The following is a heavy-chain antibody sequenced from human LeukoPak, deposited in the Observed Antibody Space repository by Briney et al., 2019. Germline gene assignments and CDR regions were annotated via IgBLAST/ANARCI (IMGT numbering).Heavy chain of an antibody. J-gene: IGHJ5*02. CDR1: GGSFSGYY. V-gene: IGHV4-34*01. Sequence: SETLSLTCAVYGGSFSGYYWSWIRQPPGKGLEWIGEINHSGSTNYNPSLKSRVTISVDTSKNQFSLKLSSVTAADTAVYYCARVSAAAGTSWFDPWSQGTLVTVSS. CDR3: ARVSAAAGTSWFDP. CDR2: INHSGST. D-gene: IGHD6-13*01.